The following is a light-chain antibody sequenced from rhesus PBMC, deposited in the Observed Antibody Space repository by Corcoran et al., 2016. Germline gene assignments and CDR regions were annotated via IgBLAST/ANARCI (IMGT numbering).Light chain of an antibody. CDR1: QGINNY. V-gene: IGKV1-66*01. CDR2: YAS. J-gene: IGKJ2*01. Sequence: DIQMTQSPSSLSASVGDRVTITCRASQGINNYLSWYQQKPWKAPRPLLYYASSLETGVPSRFSGSRSGTDYTLTISILQPEDIATYYCQPYNNSPYSFGQGTKVEI. CDR3: QPYNNSPYS.